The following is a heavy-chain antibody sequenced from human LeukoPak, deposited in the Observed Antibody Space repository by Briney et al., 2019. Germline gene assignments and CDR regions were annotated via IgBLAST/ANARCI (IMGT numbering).Heavy chain of an antibody. Sequence: PGGSLRLSCAASGFTFSSYWMHWVRQAPGKGLVWVSRINRDGSSTSYADSVKGRFTISRDNAKNTLYLQMNSLRAEDTAVYYCARGYCSGGSCYEGDAFDIWGKGTMVTVSS. V-gene: IGHV3-74*01. CDR3: ARGYCSGGSCYEGDAFDI. J-gene: IGHJ3*02. CDR2: INRDGSST. CDR1: GFTFSSYW. D-gene: IGHD2-15*01.